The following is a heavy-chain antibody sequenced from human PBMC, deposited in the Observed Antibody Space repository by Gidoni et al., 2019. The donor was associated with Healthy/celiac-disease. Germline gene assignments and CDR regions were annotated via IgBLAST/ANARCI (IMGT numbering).Heavy chain of an antibody. Sequence: QVQLVQSGAEVKKPGASVKVSCKASGYTFTSSYMHWVRQAPGQGLEWMGIINPSGGSTSYAQKFQGRVTMTRDTSTSTVYMELSSLRSEDTAVYYCARDSTIPRITMVRGVIKSGLDYWGQGTLVTVSS. V-gene: IGHV1-46*01. CDR1: GYTFTSSY. D-gene: IGHD3-10*01. CDR3: ARDSTIPRITMVRGVIKSGLDY. J-gene: IGHJ4*02. CDR2: INPSGGST.